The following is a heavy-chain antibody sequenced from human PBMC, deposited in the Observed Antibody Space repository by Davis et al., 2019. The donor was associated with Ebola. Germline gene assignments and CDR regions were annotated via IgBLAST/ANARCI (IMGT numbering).Heavy chain of an antibody. CDR1: GGTFSSYA. J-gene: IGHJ5*02. D-gene: IGHD2-15*01. Sequence: SVKVSCKASGGTFSSYAISWVRQAPGQGLEWMGRIIPILGIANYAQKFQGRVTITADKSTSTAYMELSSLRSEDTAVYYCARDSQVVVAALGLAWHWFDPWGQGTLVTVSS. CDR3: ARDSQVVVAALGLAWHWFDP. CDR2: IIPILGIA. V-gene: IGHV1-69*04.